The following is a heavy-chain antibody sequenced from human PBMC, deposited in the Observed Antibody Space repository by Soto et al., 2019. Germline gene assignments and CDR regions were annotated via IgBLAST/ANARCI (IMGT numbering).Heavy chain of an antibody. D-gene: IGHD3-22*01. CDR3: ARDQNFFDSSGYYDH. V-gene: IGHV1-18*04. Sequence: QIQLVQSAAEVKKPGASVKVCCKTSGYTFVSYGISWVRQAPGQGLEWMGWISPYNGNTNFAQRFRGRVTLTTDTSTDIVYMDLRSLKSDDTAVYYCARDQNFFDSSGYYDHWGQGTLITVSS. CDR2: ISPYNGNT. CDR1: GYTFVSYG. J-gene: IGHJ5*02.